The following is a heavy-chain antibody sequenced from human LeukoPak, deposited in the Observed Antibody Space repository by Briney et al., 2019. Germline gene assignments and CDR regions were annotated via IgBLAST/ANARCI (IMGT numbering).Heavy chain of an antibody. J-gene: IGHJ5*02. CDR1: GFTFISNS. V-gene: IGHV3-21*01. Sequence: GGPLGLSCAASGFTFISNSITWVRKPPGKGLGWVSSISSSSSYIYYADSVKGRFTISRDNAKNSLYLQMNSLRVEDTAVYYCARDPSGYFWFDPWGQGTLVTVSS. CDR2: ISSSSSYI. CDR3: ARDPSGYFWFDP. D-gene: IGHD3-22*01.